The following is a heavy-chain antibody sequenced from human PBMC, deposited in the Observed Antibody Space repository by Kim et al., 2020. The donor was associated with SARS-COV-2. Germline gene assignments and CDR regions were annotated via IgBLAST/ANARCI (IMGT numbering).Heavy chain of an antibody. CDR1: GLTFSSYY. CDR3: AAHFDY. J-gene: IGHJ4*02. V-gene: IGHV3-30*03. CDR2: ISPDGSTK. Sequence: GGSLRLSCAASGLTFSSYYMHWVRQAPGKGLEWVAAISPDGSTKYHADSVKGRFTMSRDNSKNTLYLQMNSLKPEDAAVYYCAAHFDYWVQGTLVTVSS.